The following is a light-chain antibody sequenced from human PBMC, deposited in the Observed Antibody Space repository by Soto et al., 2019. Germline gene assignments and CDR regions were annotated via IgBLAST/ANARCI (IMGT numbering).Light chain of an antibody. CDR2: GNN. Sequence: QSVLTQPPSVSGAPGQSVSISCTGSSSNIGAGYSVHWYQQVPGKAPRLLIYGNNYRPSGVPDRFSGSRSDASASLAISGLLAEDEADYYCHSYDPTSGTLYVFGTGTQLTVL. J-gene: IGLJ1*01. CDR1: SSNIGAGYS. CDR3: HSYDPTSGTLYV. V-gene: IGLV1-40*01.